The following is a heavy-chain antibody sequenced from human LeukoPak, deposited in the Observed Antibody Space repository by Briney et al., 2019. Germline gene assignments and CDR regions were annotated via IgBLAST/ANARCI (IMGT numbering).Heavy chain of an antibody. Sequence: SETLSLTCTVSGGSISSYYWSWIRQPAGKGLEWIGRIYTSGSTNYNPSLKSRVTMSVDTSKNQFSLKLSSVTAADTAVYYCARDRYDSSGPMNWFDPWGQGTLVTVSS. J-gene: IGHJ5*02. V-gene: IGHV4-4*07. CDR3: ARDRYDSSGPMNWFDP. D-gene: IGHD3-22*01. CDR2: IYTSGST. CDR1: GGSISSYY.